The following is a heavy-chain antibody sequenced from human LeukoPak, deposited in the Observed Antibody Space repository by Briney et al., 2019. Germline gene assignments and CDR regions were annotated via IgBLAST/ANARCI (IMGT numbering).Heavy chain of an antibody. CDR1: GFTFSGFW. CDR3: ARSSYSSSSSV. D-gene: IGHD6-6*01. V-gene: IGHV3-7*03. CDR2: INSDGSEG. Sequence: GGSLRLSCAVSGFTFSGFWMSWSRQAPGKGLEWVASINSDGSEGYYADVVKGRFTISRDNAKNSRYLQINSLRAEDTAVYYCARSSYSSSSSVWGQGTMVTVSS. J-gene: IGHJ3*01.